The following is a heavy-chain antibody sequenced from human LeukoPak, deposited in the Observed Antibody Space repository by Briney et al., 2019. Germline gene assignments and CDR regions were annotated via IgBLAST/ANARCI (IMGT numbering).Heavy chain of an antibody. D-gene: IGHD5-24*01. Sequence: GGSLRLSCAASGFTFSSYAMHWVRQAPGKGLEYVSAISSNGGSTYYANSVKGRFTISRDNSKNTLYLQMGSLRAEDMAVYYCARGRRLREFDYWGQGTLVTVSS. V-gene: IGHV3-64*01. J-gene: IGHJ4*02. CDR1: GFTFSSYA. CDR2: ISSNGGST. CDR3: ARGRRLREFDY.